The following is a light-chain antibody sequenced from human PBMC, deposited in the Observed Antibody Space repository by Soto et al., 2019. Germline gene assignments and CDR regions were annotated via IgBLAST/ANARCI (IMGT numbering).Light chain of an antibody. Sequence: EIVVTQSPATLSVSPGERVTLSCRASQSVSSSLAWYQQRPGQAPRLLIYDTSTRAAGIAARFSGSGSGTEFTLTINTLQPEDFAVYYCQQYYQWPSYTFGQGTKVDIK. CDR2: DTS. V-gene: IGKV3-15*01. CDR1: QSVSSS. J-gene: IGKJ2*01. CDR3: QQYYQWPSYT.